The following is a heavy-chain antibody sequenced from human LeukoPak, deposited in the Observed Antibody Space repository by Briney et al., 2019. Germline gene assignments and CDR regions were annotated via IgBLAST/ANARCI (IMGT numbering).Heavy chain of an antibody. Sequence: GGSLRVSCAASGFTVSSNYMSWVRQAPGKGLEWVSVIYSGGSTYYADSVKGRFTISRDNSKNTLYLQMNSLRAEDTAVYYCARVVGAGWFDPWGQGTLVTVSS. CDR2: IYSGGST. J-gene: IGHJ5*02. D-gene: IGHD1-26*01. CDR1: GFTVSSNY. CDR3: ARVVGAGWFDP. V-gene: IGHV3-66*01.